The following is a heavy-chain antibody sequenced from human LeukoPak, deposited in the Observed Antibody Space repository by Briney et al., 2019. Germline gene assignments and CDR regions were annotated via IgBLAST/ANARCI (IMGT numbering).Heavy chain of an antibody. J-gene: IGHJ3*02. CDR1: GYTFTSYD. CDR3: AREGGWYGSYDAFDI. D-gene: IGHD6-19*01. CDR2: MNPNSGNT. V-gene: IGHV1-8*01. Sequence: ASVKVSCKAPGYTFTSYDINWVRQATGQGLEWMGWMNPNSGNTGYAQKFQGRVTITRDTSASTAYMELSSLRSEDAAVYYCAREGGWYGSYDAFDIWGQGTMVTVSS.